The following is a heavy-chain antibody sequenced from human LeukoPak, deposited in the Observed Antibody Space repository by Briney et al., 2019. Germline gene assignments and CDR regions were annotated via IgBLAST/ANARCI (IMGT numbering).Heavy chain of an antibody. D-gene: IGHD3-22*01. J-gene: IGHJ4*02. V-gene: IGHV4-59*01. CDR3: ARDGSYYYDN. CDR1: DGSISNYY. CDR2: IYYSGST. Sequence: SETLSLTCTVSDGSISNYYWNWIRQPPGKGLEWIGYIYYSGSTSYNPSLKSRVTISVDRSRNQFSLKLSSVTAADTAVYFCARDGSYYYDNWGQGTVVTVSS.